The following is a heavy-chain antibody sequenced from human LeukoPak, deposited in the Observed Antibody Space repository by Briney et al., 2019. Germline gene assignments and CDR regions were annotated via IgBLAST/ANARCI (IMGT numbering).Heavy chain of an antibody. Sequence: SGPTLVKPTQTLTLTCTFSGFSLSTSGVGMGWIRQPPGKALEWLALIHWDDDKRFSPSLKNRLTITKDISKDQVVLTMTNMDPMDTATYYCARRTYDSGSFDYWGQGTLVTVSS. CDR3: ARRTYDSGSFDY. J-gene: IGHJ4*02. CDR1: GFSLSTSGVG. CDR2: IHWDDDK. D-gene: IGHD3-10*01. V-gene: IGHV2-5*02.